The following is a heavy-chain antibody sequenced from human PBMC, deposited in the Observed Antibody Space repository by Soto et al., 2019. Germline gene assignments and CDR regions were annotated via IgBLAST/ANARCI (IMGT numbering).Heavy chain of an antibody. CDR1: GGTFSSYA. Sequence: SVKVSCKASGGTFSSYAISWVRQAPGQGLEWMGGIIPIFGTANYAQKFQGRVTITADESTSTAYMELSSLRSEDTAVYYCARGGHGGYYYAHWGQGSLVTVSS. J-gene: IGHJ4*02. CDR3: ARGGHGGYYYAH. CDR2: IIPIFGTA. V-gene: IGHV1-69*13. D-gene: IGHD3-22*01.